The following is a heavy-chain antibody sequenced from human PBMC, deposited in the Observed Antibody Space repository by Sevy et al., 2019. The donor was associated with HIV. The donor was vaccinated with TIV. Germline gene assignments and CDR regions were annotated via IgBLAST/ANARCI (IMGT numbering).Heavy chain of an antibody. Sequence: GGSLRLSCAASGFTVSSNYMSWVRQAPGKGLEWVSVIYSGGSTYYADSVKGRFTISRDNSKNTLYLQMNSLGAEDTAVYYCARDPLVVVAAYDAFDIWGQGTMVTVSS. J-gene: IGHJ3*02. CDR2: IYSGGST. D-gene: IGHD2-15*01. CDR1: GFTVSSNY. CDR3: ARDPLVVVAAYDAFDI. V-gene: IGHV3-53*01.